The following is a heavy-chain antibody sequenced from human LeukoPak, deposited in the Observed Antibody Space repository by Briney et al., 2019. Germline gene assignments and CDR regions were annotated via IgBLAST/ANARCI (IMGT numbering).Heavy chain of an antibody. CDR1: GFTFSDYW. CDR2: INTDGSIT. CDR3: ARDRGPRTGFMVREAYDY. J-gene: IGHJ4*02. V-gene: IGHV3-74*01. Sequence: GGSLRLSCAASGFTFSDYWIHWVRQAPGKGLVWVSRINTDGSITNYADSVKGRFSISRDNAKNTLYLQISSLRAEDTAVYYCARDRGPRTGFMVREAYDYWGQGTLVTVSS. D-gene: IGHD3-10*01.